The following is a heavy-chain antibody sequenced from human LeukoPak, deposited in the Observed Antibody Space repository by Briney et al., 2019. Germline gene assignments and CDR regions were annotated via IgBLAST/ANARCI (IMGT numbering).Heavy chain of an antibody. CDR3: ARDLTPCSSTSCYGWFDP. D-gene: IGHD2-2*01. CDR1: GCTFSSYS. V-gene: IGHV3-21*01. J-gene: IGHJ5*02. CDR2: ISSSSSYI. Sequence: GGSLRLSCAASGCTFSSYSMNWVRQAPGKGLEWVSSISSSSSYIYYADSVKGRFTISRDNAKNSLYLQMNSLRAEDTAVYYCARDLTPCSSTSCYGWFDPWGQGTLVTVSS.